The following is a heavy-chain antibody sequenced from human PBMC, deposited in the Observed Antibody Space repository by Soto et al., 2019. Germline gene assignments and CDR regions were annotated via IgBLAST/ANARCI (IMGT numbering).Heavy chain of an antibody. CDR1: GSGFISSG. V-gene: IGHV1-58*02. Sequence: SVKVSCKAAGSGFISSGIQWVRQAHGQRLEWIGWIVVASGQTNYAQNFRGRVAITRDTSTATAYIELTGLTSEDTAVYFCSADRPDIGVGWWVWGQGTKVTVYS. J-gene: IGHJ6*02. D-gene: IGHD2-15*01. CDR2: IVVASGQT. CDR3: SADRPDIGVGWWV.